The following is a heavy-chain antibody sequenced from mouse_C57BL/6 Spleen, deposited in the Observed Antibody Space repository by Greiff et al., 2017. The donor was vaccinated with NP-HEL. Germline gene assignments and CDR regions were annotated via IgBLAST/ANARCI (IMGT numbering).Heavy chain of an antibody. V-gene: IGHV5-17*01. J-gene: IGHJ2*01. CDR3: AKGRDYDYFDY. CDR1: GFTFSDYG. CDR2: ISSGSSTI. Sequence: EVKLMESGGGLVKPGGSLKLSCAASGFTFSDYGMHWVRQAPEKGLEWVAYISSGSSTIYYADTVKGRSTISRDNAKNTLFLQMTSLRSEDTAMYYCAKGRDYDYFDYWGQGTTLTVSS. D-gene: IGHD1-1*01.